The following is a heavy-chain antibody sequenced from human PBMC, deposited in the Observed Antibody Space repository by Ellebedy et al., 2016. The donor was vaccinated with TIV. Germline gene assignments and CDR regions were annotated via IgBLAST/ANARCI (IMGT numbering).Heavy chain of an antibody. Sequence: KVSCKGSGYSFTSYWVVWVRQLPGKGLEWMGSIYPGDSDTRYSPSFQGQVTISADKSISTAYLQWSSLKASDTAMYYCARKPPGIGAASHDFWGQGTLVTVSS. CDR2: IYPGDSDT. D-gene: IGHD6-13*01. J-gene: IGHJ4*02. V-gene: IGHV5-51*01. CDR1: GYSFTSYW. CDR3: ARKPPGIGAASHDF.